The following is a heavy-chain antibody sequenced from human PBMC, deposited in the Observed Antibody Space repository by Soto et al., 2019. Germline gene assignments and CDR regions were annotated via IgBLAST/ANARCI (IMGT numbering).Heavy chain of an antibody. J-gene: IGHJ4*02. CDR3: ARGPVGVYYDCSGYLKNFAF. Sequence: GASVKVSCKASGYTFTSYYMHWVRQAPGQGLECMGIINPSGGITSYAQKFQGRVTMTRDTSTSTVYMELSSLRSEDTAVYYCARGPVGVYYDCSGYLKNFAFWGQGTLDIVSA. CDR2: INPSGGIT. V-gene: IGHV1-46*03. D-gene: IGHD3-22*01. CDR1: GYTFTSYY.